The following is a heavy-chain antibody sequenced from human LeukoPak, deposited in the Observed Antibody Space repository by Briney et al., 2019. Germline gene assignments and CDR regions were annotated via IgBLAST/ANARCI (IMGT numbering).Heavy chain of an antibody. D-gene: IGHD6-19*01. CDR2: MNPNSGNT. CDR3: ARYGFSRQWLVHNHYYYYGMDV. Sequence: GASVKVSCKASGYTFTSYDINWVRQATGQGLEWMGWMNPNSGNTGYAQKFQGRVTMTRNTSISTAYMELSSLRSEDTAVYYCARYGFSRQWLVHNHYYYYGMDVWGQGTTVTVSS. CDR1: GYTFTSYD. J-gene: IGHJ6*02. V-gene: IGHV1-8*01.